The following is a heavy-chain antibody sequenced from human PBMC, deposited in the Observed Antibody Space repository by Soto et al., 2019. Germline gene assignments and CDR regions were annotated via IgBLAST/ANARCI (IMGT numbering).Heavy chain of an antibody. CDR3: ARSRRHSSRWYMSYYYYYGMDV. Sequence: SETLSLTCAVYGGSFRGYYWSWIRQPPGKGLEWSWEINHSGSTNYNPSLKSRVTISVDTSKNQFSLKLSSVTAADTAVYYCARSRRHSSRWYMSYYYYYGMDVWGQGTTVTVSS. CDR2: INHSGST. J-gene: IGHJ6*02. D-gene: IGHD6-13*01. CDR1: GGSFRGYY. V-gene: IGHV4-34*01.